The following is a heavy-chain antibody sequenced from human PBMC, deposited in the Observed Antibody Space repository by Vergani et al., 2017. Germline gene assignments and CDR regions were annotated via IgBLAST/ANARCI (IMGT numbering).Heavy chain of an antibody. D-gene: IGHD1-7*01. CDR2: IYWNDDQ. CDR3: VYSKTECGTTGCCYQFYYYYYLDV. V-gene: IGHV2-5*04. CDR1: GFSLNTRGVS. J-gene: IGHJ6*03. Sequence: QITLKESGPTLVKPTQTLTLTCTFSGFSLNTRGVSVAWIRPPPGKALDWLALIYWNDDQQYRPFLNNRVTITKDNSKNQVVITMTNIDYVDTSAYYCVYSKTECGTTGCCYQFYYYYYLDVWGKGTTVTVSS.